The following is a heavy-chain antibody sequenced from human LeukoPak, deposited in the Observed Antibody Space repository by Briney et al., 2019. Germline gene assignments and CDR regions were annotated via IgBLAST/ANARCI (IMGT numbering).Heavy chain of an antibody. D-gene: IGHD1-20*01. V-gene: IGHV3-15*01. CDR3: TTFSITGARTEVNY. J-gene: IGHJ4*02. Sequence: GGSLRLSCAASGFIFNKAWMSWVRQAPGKGLEWVGRIKSKTDGGTTDYAAPVKGRFTISRDDSKNTLYLQMNSLKTEDTAVYYCTTFSITGARTEVNYWGQGTLVTVSS. CDR1: GFIFNKAW. CDR2: IKSKTDGGTT.